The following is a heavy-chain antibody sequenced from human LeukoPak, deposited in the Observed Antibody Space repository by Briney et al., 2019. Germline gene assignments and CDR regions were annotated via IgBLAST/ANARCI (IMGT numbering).Heavy chain of an antibody. J-gene: IGHJ4*02. CDR2: IYHSGST. Sequence: SEALSLTCTVSGYSISSGYYWGWIRQPPGKGLEWIGSIYHSGSTYYNPSLKSRVTISVDTSKNQFSLKLSSVTAADTAVYYCARAVGSSGWYSDYWGQGTLVTVSS. D-gene: IGHD6-19*01. V-gene: IGHV4-38-2*02. CDR1: GYSISSGYY. CDR3: ARAVGSSGWYSDY.